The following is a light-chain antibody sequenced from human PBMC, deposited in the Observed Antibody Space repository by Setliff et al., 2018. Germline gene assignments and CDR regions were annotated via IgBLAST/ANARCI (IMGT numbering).Light chain of an antibody. CDR1: SGSIASNY. Sequence: NFMLTQPHSVSESPGKTVTIPCTRSSGSIASNYVQWYQQRPGSSPTTVIYEDNQRPSGVPDRFSGSIDSSSNSASLTISGLKTEDEADYYCQSYDSSINWVFGGGTK. CDR3: QSYDSSINWV. J-gene: IGLJ3*02. CDR2: EDN. V-gene: IGLV6-57*01.